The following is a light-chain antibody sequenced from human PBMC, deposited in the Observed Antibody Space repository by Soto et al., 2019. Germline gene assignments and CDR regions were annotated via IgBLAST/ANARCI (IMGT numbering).Light chain of an antibody. CDR3: QHFSSYSEA. CDR2: KAS. V-gene: IGKV1-5*03. Sequence: DIPMTQSPSTLSGSVGDRVTITCRASQTISSWLAWYQQKLGKAPKLLIYKASTLKSGVPSRFSGSGSGTEFTLTISSRQRDDFATYYCQHFSSYSEAFGQGTKVELK. CDR1: QTISSW. J-gene: IGKJ1*01.